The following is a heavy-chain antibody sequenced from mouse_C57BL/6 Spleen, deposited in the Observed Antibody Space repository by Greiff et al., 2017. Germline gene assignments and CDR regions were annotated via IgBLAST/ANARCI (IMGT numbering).Heavy chain of an antibody. CDR1: GFTFNTYA. CDR2: IRSKSSNYAT. J-gene: IGHJ3*01. CDR3: VREGIYYDYDVWFAY. Sequence: EVQLVESGGGLVQPKGSLKLSCAASGFTFNTYAMHWVRQAPGKGLEWVARIRSKSSNYATYYADSVKYRFTISRDDSQSMLYLQMNNLKTEDTANYCGVREGIYYDYDVWFAYWGQGTLVTVSA. D-gene: IGHD2-4*01. V-gene: IGHV10-3*01.